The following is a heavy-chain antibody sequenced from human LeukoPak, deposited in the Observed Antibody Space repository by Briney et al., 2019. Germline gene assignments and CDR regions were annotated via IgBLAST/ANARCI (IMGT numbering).Heavy chain of an antibody. V-gene: IGHV3-73*01. CDR3: TSGSGWYSPDY. Sequence: GGSLTLSCAASGFTFSGSVMHWVRQASGKGREGVGRITSKRNSYATVYAASVKGNFTSSSDESKNTAYLQMNSLKTEDTAVYYCTSGSGWYSPDYWGQGTLVTVSS. CDR2: ITSKRNSYAT. CDR1: GFTFSGSV. J-gene: IGHJ4*02. D-gene: IGHD6-19*01.